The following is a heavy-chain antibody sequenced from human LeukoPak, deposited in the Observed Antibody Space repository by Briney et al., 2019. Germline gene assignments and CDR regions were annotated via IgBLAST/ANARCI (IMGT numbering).Heavy chain of an antibody. CDR2: INHSGST. CDR3: ARGEYGNQRSNNWFDP. Sequence: SETLSLTCAVYGWSFSAYYLTWIRQPPGKGLEWIGEINHSGSTNYNPYLKSRVTISIDTSQDQFSLKLRSVTAADTAVYYCARGEYGNQRSNNWFDPWGQGTLVSVSS. D-gene: IGHD4-11*01. V-gene: IGHV4-34*01. CDR1: GWSFSAYY. J-gene: IGHJ5*02.